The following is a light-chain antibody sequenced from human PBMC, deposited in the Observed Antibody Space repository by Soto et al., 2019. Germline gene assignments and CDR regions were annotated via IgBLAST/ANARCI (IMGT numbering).Light chain of an antibody. J-gene: IGKJ2*01. CDR2: CAS. CDR3: QQYAISPYT. Sequence: EVVLTQSPGTLSFSPGERATLSCRASQTVSSSYLVWYQQKPGQAPSLLIYCASNRATGIPDRFSGSGSGADFTLTISRLEPEDFAVDYCQQYAISPYTFGQGTQLAIK. CDR1: QTVSSSY. V-gene: IGKV3-20*01.